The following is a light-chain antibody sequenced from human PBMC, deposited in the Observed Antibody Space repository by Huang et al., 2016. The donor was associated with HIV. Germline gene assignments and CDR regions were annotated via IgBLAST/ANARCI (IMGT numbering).Light chain of an antibody. CDR1: QTVSSY. J-gene: IGKJ4*01. V-gene: IGKV3-11*01. CDR3: QLRSTWPGDT. Sequence: EIVLTQSPATLSLSPGERATLSCRASQTVSSYLAWYQQKPGQAPRLLIYDASNRATDFTLTISSLEPEDFAVYYCQLRSTWPGDTFGGGTKVEIK. CDR2: DAS.